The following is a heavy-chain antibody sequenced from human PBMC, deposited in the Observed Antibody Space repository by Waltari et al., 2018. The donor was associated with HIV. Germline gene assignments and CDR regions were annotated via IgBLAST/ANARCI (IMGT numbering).Heavy chain of an antibody. J-gene: IGHJ4*02. CDR3: ARPRGYNYGYTGFDS. CDR1: EFTFSDSW. Sequence: EVQLVESGGAFVQPGGSLRLSCAASEFTFSDSWMHWVRLGPGKGLVWVSRINSDGSSTSYADSVKGRFTISRDNAKNTLYLQMYSLRAEDTAVYYCARPRGYNYGYTGFDSWGRGTLVTVSS. V-gene: IGHV3-74*01. D-gene: IGHD5-18*01. CDR2: INSDGSST.